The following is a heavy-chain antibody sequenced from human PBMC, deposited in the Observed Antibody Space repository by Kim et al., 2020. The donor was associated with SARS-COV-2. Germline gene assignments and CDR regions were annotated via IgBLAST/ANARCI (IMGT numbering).Heavy chain of an antibody. V-gene: IGHV4-39*07. Sequence: SETLSLTCTASGGSIISGTHHWAWIRQPPGRGLEWIGSVSYCGHTHYSPSLKSRGAMSVDTSRNQVSLGLGLVTAGDTALYYCSRDSSIVFVGFAYGMD. CDR1: GGSIISGTHH. J-gene: IGHJ6*01. D-gene: IGHD2-15*01. CDR2: VSYCGHT. CDR3: SRDSSIVFVGFAYGMD.